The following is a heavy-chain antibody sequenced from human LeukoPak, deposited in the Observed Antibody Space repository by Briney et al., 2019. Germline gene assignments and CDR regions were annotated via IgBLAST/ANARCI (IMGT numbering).Heavy chain of an antibody. CDR3: AKDFRSQVNDY. CDR2: ISDGDGST. CDR1: GFTFSNYA. V-gene: IGHV3-23*01. J-gene: IGHJ4*02. Sequence: GGSLRLSCAACGFTFSNYAMSWVRQPPGEGLEWVSTISDGDGSTYYTDSVKGRFTISRDNSKNTLYLQMNSLRAEDTAVYYCAKDFRSQVNDYWGQGTLATVSS.